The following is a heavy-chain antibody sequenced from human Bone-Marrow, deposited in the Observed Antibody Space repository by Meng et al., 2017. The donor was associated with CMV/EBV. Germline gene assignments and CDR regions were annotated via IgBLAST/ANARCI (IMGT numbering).Heavy chain of an antibody. CDR3: ASGWGENWGLYYYYYGMDV. CDR1: GFTFSDYY. V-gene: IGHV3-21*01. J-gene: IGHJ6*02. CDR2: ISSSSSYI. Sequence: GESLKISCAASGFTFSDYYMNWVRQAPGKGLEWDSSISSSSSYIYYADSVKGRFTISRDNAKNSLYLQMNSLRAEDTAVYYCASGWGENWGLYYYYYGMDVWGQGTTVTVSS. D-gene: IGHD7-27*01.